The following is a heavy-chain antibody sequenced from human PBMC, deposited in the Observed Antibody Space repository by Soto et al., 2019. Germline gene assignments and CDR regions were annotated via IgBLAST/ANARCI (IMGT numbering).Heavy chain of an antibody. D-gene: IGHD1-26*01. Sequence: QITLKESGPTLVKPTQTLTLTCTFSGFSLSSNRMAVGWIRQPPGKALEWLALIYWDDDKRYSPVLKSRLTITKDTAKNQVVLTLSNMEPVDTARYYCAHIVVGGLGYYGDYWGQGTLVTVSS. CDR2: IYWDDDK. CDR3: AHIVVGGLGYYGDY. J-gene: IGHJ4*02. CDR1: GFSLSSNRMA. V-gene: IGHV2-5*02.